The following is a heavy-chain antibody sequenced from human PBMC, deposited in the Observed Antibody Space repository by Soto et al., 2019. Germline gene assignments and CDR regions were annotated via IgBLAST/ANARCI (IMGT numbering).Heavy chain of an antibody. J-gene: IGHJ5*02. V-gene: IGHV1-18*01. CDR3: ARYGWELLGSYWFDP. D-gene: IGHD1-26*01. CDR2: ISAYNGNT. Sequence: GASVKVSCKASGYTFTSYGISWVRQAPGQGLEWMGWISAYNGNTNYAQKLQGRVTMTTDTSTSTAYMELRSLRSDDTAVYYCARYGWELLGSYWFDPWGQGTLVTVSS. CDR1: GYTFTSYG.